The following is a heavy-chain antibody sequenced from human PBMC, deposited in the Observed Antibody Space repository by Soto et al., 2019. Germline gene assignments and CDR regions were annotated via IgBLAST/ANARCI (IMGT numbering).Heavy chain of an antibody. Sequence: SETLSLTCTVSGGSISSSSYYWGWIRQPPGKGMEWIGSIYYSGSTYYNPSLKSRVTISVDTSKNQFSLKLSSVTAADTAVYYCARTLAARRDAFDIWGQGTMVTVPS. V-gene: IGHV4-39*01. CDR2: IYYSGST. J-gene: IGHJ3*02. CDR1: GGSISSSSYY. CDR3: ARTLAARRDAFDI. D-gene: IGHD6-6*01.